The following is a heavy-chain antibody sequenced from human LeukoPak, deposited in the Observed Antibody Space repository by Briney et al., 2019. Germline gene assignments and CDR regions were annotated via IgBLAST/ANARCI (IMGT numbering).Heavy chain of an antibody. CDR3: ATGAAYSSSWFYYYYGMDV. CDR1: GGSFSGYY. Sequence: PSETLSLTCAVYGGSFSGYYWSWIRQPPGKGLDGIGEINHSGSTNYNPSLKSRVTISVDTSKNQFSLKLSSVTAADTAVYYCATGAAYSSSWFYYYYGMDVWGQGTTVTVSS. CDR2: INHSGST. V-gene: IGHV4-34*01. D-gene: IGHD6-13*01. J-gene: IGHJ6*02.